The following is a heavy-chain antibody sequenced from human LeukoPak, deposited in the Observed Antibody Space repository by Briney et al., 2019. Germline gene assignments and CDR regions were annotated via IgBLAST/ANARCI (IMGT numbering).Heavy chain of an antibody. CDR1: GFAFSGYA. CDR2: ITNDGGNT. Sequence: GGSLRLSCAASGFAFSGYAMHWVRQAPGKGLEYISAITNDGGNTYYADSVGGRFTISRDNSKNTLFLQMGSLRAEDMAVYFCARVSVSVWYDYWGQGTLVTVSS. J-gene: IGHJ4*02. V-gene: IGHV3-64*02. D-gene: IGHD6-19*01. CDR3: ARVSVSVWYDY.